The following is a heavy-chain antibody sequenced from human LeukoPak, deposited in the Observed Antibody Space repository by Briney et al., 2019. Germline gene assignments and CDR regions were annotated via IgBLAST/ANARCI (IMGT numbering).Heavy chain of an antibody. CDR3: AQWSRYFDY. CDR1: GFIFSNYA. D-gene: IGHD1-26*01. CDR2: IRYDGSNK. J-gene: IGHJ4*02. V-gene: IGHV3-30*02. Sequence: GGSLRLSCATSGFIFSNYAVNWVRQAPGKGLEWVAFIRYDGSNKYYADSVKGRFTISRDNSKNTLYLQVNSLRAEDTALYFCAQWSRYFDYWGQGTLVTVSS.